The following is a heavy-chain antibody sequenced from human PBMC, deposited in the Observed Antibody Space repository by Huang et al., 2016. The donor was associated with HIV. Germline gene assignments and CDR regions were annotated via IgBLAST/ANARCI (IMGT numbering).Heavy chain of an antibody. D-gene: IGHD6-13*01. V-gene: IGHV4-34*01. CDR3: ARASWYEPRSWYFGL. CDR2: INDNGYT. CDR1: GGSVSGHY. J-gene: IGHJ2*01. Sequence: QVQLQQWGAGLLKPSETLSLTCAVYGGSVSGHYWSWIRQPPGKGLEWIAEINDNGYTNYTPSLKRRVTISVHTSRNQFSLKLNSVTAADAAVYYCARASWYEPRSWYFGLWGRGTLVTVSS.